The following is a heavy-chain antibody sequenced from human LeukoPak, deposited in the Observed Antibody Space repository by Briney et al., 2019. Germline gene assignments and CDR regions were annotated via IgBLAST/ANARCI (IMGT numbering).Heavy chain of an antibody. CDR2: ISWNSGSI. Sequence: PGRSLRLSCAASGFTFDDYAMHWVRQAPGKGLEWVSGISWNSGSIGYADSVKGRFTISRDNAKNSLYLQMNSLRAEDTALYYCAKLYYGSGSPGGMDVWGQGTTVTVSS. J-gene: IGHJ6*02. D-gene: IGHD3-10*01. V-gene: IGHV3-9*01. CDR1: GFTFDDYA. CDR3: AKLYYGSGSPGGMDV.